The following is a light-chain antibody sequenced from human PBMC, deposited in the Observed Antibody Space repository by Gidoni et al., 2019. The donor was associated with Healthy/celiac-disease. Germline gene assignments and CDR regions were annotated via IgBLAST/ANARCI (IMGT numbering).Light chain of an antibody. CDR1: QGISSY. V-gene: IGKV1-9*01. J-gene: IGKJ3*01. Sequence: DIQLTQSPSFLSASVGDRVTITCRASQGISSYLAWYQQKPGKAPKLLIYAASTLQSGVPSRFSGSGSGTEFTLTISILQPEDFATYYCQQLNSYLFTFGPXTKVDIK. CDR2: AAS. CDR3: QQLNSYLFT.